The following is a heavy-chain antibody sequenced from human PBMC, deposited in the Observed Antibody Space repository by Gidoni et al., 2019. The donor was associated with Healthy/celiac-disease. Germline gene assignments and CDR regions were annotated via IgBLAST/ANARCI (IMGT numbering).Heavy chain of an antibody. V-gene: IGHV3-7*01. CDR2: IKQDGSEK. Sequence: EVQLVESGGGLVQPGGSLRLTCAASGFTFSSSWMSWVRQAPGKGLEWVANIKQDGSEKYYVDSVKGRFTISRDNAKNSLYLQMNSLRAEDTAVYYCARDRQWAPEWAFDIWGQGTMVTVSS. J-gene: IGHJ3*02. CDR1: GFTFSSSW. CDR3: ARDRQWAPEWAFDI. D-gene: IGHD6-19*01.